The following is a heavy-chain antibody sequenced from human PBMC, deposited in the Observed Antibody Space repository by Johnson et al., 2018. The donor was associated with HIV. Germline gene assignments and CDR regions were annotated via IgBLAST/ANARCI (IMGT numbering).Heavy chain of an antibody. Sequence: QVQLVESGGGVVQPGRSLRLSCAASGFRFSTYALHWVRQTPGKGLEWVALISDDGSKIYHADSVKGRFTISRDNSKNTLYLQMNSLRVEDTAVYYCAKEGDNYGGNWEAFDIWGQGTMVTVSS. CDR1: GFRFSTYA. CDR2: ISDDGSKI. V-gene: IGHV3-30*04. CDR3: AKEGDNYGGNWEAFDI. D-gene: IGHD4-23*01. J-gene: IGHJ3*02.